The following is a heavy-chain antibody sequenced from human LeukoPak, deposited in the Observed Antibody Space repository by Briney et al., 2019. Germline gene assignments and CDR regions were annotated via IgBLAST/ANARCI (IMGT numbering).Heavy chain of an antibody. CDR1: GYSFTSYW. J-gene: IGHJ4*02. D-gene: IGHD3-22*01. CDR3: ARQFRRYYDSSGPNDY. CDR2: IYPGDSDT. Sequence: GESLKISCKGSGYSFTSYWIGWVRQMPGKGLEWMGIIYPGDSDTRYSPSFQSQVTISADKSISTAYLQWSSLKASDTAMYYCARQFRRYYDSSGPNDYWGQGTLVTVSS. V-gene: IGHV5-51*01.